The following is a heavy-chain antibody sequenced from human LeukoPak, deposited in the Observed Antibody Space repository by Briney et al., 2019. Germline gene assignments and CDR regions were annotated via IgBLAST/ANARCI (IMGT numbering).Heavy chain of an antibody. V-gene: IGHV4-34*01. CDR3: ANYDFWSGYSY. CDR1: GGSFSGYY. D-gene: IGHD3-3*01. Sequence: KPSETLSLTCAVYGGSFSGYYWSWIRQPPGKGLGWIGEINHSGSTNYNPSLKSRVTISVDTFKNQFSLKLSSVTAADTAVYYCANYDFWSGYSYWGQGTLVTVSS. J-gene: IGHJ4*02. CDR2: INHSGST.